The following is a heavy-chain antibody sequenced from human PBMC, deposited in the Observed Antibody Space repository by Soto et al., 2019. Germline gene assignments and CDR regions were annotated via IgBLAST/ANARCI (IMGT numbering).Heavy chain of an antibody. CDR2: INPSGGST. V-gene: IGHV1-46*01. CDR1: GYTSTSDD. D-gene: IGHD4-17*01. Sequence: ASLKLSCNSSGYTSTSDDIHWVRQTPGQGLEWMGIINPSGGSTSYAQKFQGRVTMTRDTSTSTVYMELSSLRSEDTAVYYCTRSHVTTYYYYYGMDVWGQGTTVTVSS. CDR3: TRSHVTTYYYYYGMDV. J-gene: IGHJ6*02.